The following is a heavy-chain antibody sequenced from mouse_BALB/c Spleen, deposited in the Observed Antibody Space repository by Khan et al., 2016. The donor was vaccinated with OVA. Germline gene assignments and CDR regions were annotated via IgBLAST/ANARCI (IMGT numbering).Heavy chain of an antibody. CDR1: GDSITSGY. J-gene: IGHJ3*01. D-gene: IGHD2-4*01. CDR2: ISYSGST. CDR3: ARYDYDYDGAFAY. Sequence: EVKLLESGPSLVKPSQTLSLTCSVTGDSITSGYWNWIRKFPGNKLEYMGYISYSGSTYYNPSLKSRISITRDTSKNQYYLQLNSVTTEDTATYXGARYDYDYDGAFAYWGQGTLVTVSA. V-gene: IGHV3-8*02.